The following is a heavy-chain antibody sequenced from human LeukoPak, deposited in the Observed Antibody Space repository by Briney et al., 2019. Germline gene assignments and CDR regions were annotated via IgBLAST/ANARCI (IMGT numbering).Heavy chain of an antibody. D-gene: IGHD6-19*01. CDR3: AREPTPYSSGLYYFDY. CDR2: IRYDGSNI. J-gene: IGHJ4*02. Sequence: PGRSLRLSCAASGFTFSSYGMHWVRQAPGKGLEWVAVIRYDGSNIYYADSVKGRFTISRDNSKNTLYLQMNSLRAEDTAVYYCAREPTPYSSGLYYFDYWGQGTLVTVSS. CDR1: GFTFSSYG. V-gene: IGHV3-33*01.